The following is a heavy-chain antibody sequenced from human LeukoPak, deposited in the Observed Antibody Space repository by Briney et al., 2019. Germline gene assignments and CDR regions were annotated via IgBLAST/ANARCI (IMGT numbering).Heavy chain of an antibody. V-gene: IGHV3-30-3*01. D-gene: IGHD3-10*01. Sequence: GGTLRLSCAVSVFTFSSYAMRGVREAPGRGLEWVVVISYDGSNKYYADSVRGGFPISRDNSKNTLYLQMNSPRAEETAVYYCARDRGDGYNGDYYFDYWGQGTLVTVSS. CDR3: ARDRGDGYNGDYYFDY. CDR2: ISYDGSNK. J-gene: IGHJ4*02. CDR1: VFTFSSYA.